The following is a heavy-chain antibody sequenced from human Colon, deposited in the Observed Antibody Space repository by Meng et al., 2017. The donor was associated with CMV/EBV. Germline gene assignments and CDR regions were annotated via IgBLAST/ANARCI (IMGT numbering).Heavy chain of an antibody. D-gene: IGHD1-1*01. CDR2: INPHIGGT. CDR1: GYTFTAYY. CDR3: ARGPASGAFDI. J-gene: IGHJ3*02. Sequence: QVELGQAVAEVKKPGASVKISGKASGYTFTAYYIHWLRQAPGQGFEWMGWINPHIGGTNYAQKFLGRVTMTRDTSISTAYMDLSSLISDDTAVYYCARGPASGAFDIWGQGTMVTVSS. V-gene: IGHV1-2*02.